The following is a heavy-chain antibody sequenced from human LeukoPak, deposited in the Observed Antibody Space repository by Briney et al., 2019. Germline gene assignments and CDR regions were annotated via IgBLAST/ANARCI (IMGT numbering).Heavy chain of an antibody. V-gene: IGHV4-59*08. CDR2: IHHSGDT. Sequence: SETLSLTCSVSGASIRSSYWTWIRQPPGKGLEWIGNIHHSGDTNHNPPLKSRVTMSLDTSRSQFSLRLSSVTAADTAVYYCARGSGWLGSWGQGTLVTVSS. CDR1: GASIRSSY. CDR3: ARGSGWLGS. D-gene: IGHD6-19*01. J-gene: IGHJ5*01.